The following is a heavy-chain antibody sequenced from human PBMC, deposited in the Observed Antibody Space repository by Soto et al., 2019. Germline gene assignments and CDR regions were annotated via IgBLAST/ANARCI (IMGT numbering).Heavy chain of an antibody. CDR2: IYYSGNT. D-gene: IGHD2-15*01. Sequence: QLQLQESGPGLVKPSETLSLTCTVSGGSISSSSYYWGWIRQPPGKGLEWIGSIYYSGNTYYTPALKSRVTIAVVTSKNQSSRKLSSVTAADSAVYYCAREGGRYCTGGSCQVDYWGQGTLVTVSS. V-gene: IGHV4-39*02. J-gene: IGHJ4*02. CDR3: AREGGRYCTGGSCQVDY. CDR1: GGSISSSSYY.